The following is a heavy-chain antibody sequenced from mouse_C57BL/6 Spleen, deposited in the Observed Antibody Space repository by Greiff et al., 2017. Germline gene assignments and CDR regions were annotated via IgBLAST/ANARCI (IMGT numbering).Heavy chain of an antibody. CDR2: INPNNGGT. CDR1: GYTFTDYY. CDR3: ARATVDY. D-gene: IGHD1-1*01. V-gene: IGHV1-26*01. Sequence: VQLQQSGPELVKPGASVKISCKASGYTFTDYYMNWVKQSHGKSLEWIGDINPNNGGTSYNQKFKGKATLTVYKSSSTSYMELRSLTSEDSAVYYCARATVDYGGQGTTLTVSS. J-gene: IGHJ2*01.